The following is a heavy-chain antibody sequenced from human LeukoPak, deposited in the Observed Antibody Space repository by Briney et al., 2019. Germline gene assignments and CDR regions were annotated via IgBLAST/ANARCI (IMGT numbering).Heavy chain of an antibody. Sequence: GGSLRLSCAASGFNFASQWMHWVRQTPGKGLEWVAGVWYDGSNEDYADSVKGRFTISRDNSKNTLYLQMNSLRVEDTAVYYCARDGQNGSPYATDVWGQGTTVTVSS. CDR1: GFNFASQW. V-gene: IGHV3-33*08. CDR3: ARDGQNGSPYATDV. D-gene: IGHD3-10*01. CDR2: VWYDGSNE. J-gene: IGHJ6*02.